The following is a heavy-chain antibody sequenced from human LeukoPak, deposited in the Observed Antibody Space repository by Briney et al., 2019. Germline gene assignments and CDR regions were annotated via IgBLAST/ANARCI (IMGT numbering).Heavy chain of an antibody. V-gene: IGHV3-53*01. CDR3: ARRAGGYSHPYDY. J-gene: IGHJ4*02. CDR1: GFTVSSNC. D-gene: IGHD4-23*01. Sequence: GGSLRLSCAASGFTVSSNCMSWVRQAPRKGLEWVSLIYSDGTTYYADSVKGRFTISRDNSKNTLHLQMNSLRAEDTAVYYCARRAGGYSHPYDYWGQGTLVTVSS. CDR2: IYSDGTT.